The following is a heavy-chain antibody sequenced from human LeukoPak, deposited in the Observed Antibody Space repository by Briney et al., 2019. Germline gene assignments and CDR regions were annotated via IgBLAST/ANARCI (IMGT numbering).Heavy chain of an antibody. D-gene: IGHD3-3*01. J-gene: IGHJ4*02. CDR2: ISGSGGST. Sequence: PGGSLRLSCAASGFTFSSYAINWVRQAPGKGLEWVSAISGSGGSTYYADSVKGRFTISRDNSKNTLYLQMNSLRAEDTAVYYCAKEGTLFLEWSFFDYWGQGTLVTVSS. CDR1: GFTFSSYA. CDR3: AKEGTLFLEWSFFDY. V-gene: IGHV3-23*01.